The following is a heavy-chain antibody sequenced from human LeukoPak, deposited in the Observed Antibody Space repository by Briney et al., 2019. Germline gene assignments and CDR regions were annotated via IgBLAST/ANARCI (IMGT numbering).Heavy chain of an antibody. V-gene: IGHV3-23*01. Sequence: GGSLRLSCAASGFTFSSYAMSWVRQAPGKGLEWVSAISGSGGSTYYADSVKGRFTISRDNSKNTLHLQMNSLRAEDTAVYYCAKVVGSSWYTSWGQGTLVTVSS. CDR2: ISGSGGST. J-gene: IGHJ4*02. CDR3: AKVVGSSWYTS. CDR1: GFTFSSYA. D-gene: IGHD6-13*01.